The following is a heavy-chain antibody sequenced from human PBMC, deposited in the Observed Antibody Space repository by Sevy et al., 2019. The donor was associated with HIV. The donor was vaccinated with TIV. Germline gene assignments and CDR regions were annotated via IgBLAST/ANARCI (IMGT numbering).Heavy chain of an antibody. J-gene: IGHJ4*02. CDR2: IIPIFGPT. D-gene: IGHD2-2*01. CDR1: GGTFSNYS. V-gene: IGHV1-69*13. Sequence: ASVKVSCKASGGTFSNYSLSWARQAPGPGLEWMGGIIPIFGPTNFAQTFQGRVTITADELTGTAYMELGSLRSADTAVYYCARTPILVIPGATDLYFDNWGQGTLVTVSS. CDR3: ARTPILVIPGATDLYFDN.